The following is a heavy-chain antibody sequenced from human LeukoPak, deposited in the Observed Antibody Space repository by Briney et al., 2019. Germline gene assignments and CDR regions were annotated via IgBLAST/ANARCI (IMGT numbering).Heavy chain of an antibody. CDR1: GYTFTGYY. CDR3: ARMYYYDSSGYYLRGPDY. V-gene: IGHV1-18*04. Sequence: ASVKVSCKASGYTFTGYYMHWVRQAPGQGLEWMGCISAYNGNTNYAQKLQGRVTMTTDTSTSTAYMELRSLRSDDTAVYYCARMYYYDSSGYYLRGPDYWGQGTLVTVSS. CDR2: ISAYNGNT. D-gene: IGHD3-22*01. J-gene: IGHJ4*02.